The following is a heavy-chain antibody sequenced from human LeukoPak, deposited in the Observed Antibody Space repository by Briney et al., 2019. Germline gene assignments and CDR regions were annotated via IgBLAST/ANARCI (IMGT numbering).Heavy chain of an antibody. J-gene: IGHJ4*02. CDR3: ARDWYYDILTGYYIGLDY. CDR2: ISAYNGNT. Sequence: ASVKVSCKASGYTFTIYGISWVRQAPGQGLERMGWISAYNGNTNYAQKLQGRVTMTTDTSTSTAYMELRSLRSDDTAVYYCARDWYYDILTGYYIGLDYWGQGTLVTVSS. V-gene: IGHV1-18*01. CDR1: GYTFTIYG. D-gene: IGHD3-9*01.